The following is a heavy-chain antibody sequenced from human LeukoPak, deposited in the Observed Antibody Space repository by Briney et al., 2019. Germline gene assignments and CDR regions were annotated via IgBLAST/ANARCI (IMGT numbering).Heavy chain of an antibody. CDR2: ISSSSSYI. Sequence: PGGSLRLSCAASGFTFSNYNMNCVRQAPGKGLEWVSSISSSSSYIYYADSVKGRFTISRDNAKNSLFLQMNSLRAEDTAVYYCASILLGGSGWYNYWGQGTLVTVSS. CDR3: ASILLGGSGWYNY. D-gene: IGHD6-19*01. CDR1: GFTFSNYN. V-gene: IGHV3-21*01. J-gene: IGHJ4*02.